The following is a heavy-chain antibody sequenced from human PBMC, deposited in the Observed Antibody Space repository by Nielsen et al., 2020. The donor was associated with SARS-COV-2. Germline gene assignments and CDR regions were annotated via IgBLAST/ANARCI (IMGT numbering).Heavy chain of an antibody. Sequence: GESLKISCAASGFTFSSYAMSWVRQAPGKGLEWVSAISGSGGSTYYADSVKGRFTISRDNSKNTLYLQMNSLRAEDTAVYYCAKATYGDYPFYYYYYGMDVWGQGTTVTVSS. CDR1: GFTFSSYA. V-gene: IGHV3-23*01. J-gene: IGHJ6*02. CDR2: ISGSGGST. D-gene: IGHD4-17*01. CDR3: AKATYGDYPFYYYYYGMDV.